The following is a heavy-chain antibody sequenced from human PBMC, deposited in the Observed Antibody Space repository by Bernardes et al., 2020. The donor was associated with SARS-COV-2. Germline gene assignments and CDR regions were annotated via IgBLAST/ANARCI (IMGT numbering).Heavy chain of an antibody. V-gene: IGHV3-30-3*01. CDR3: AREVWNSSGWSLTNYYYYGMDV. Sequence: GGSLRLSCAASGFTFSSYAMHWVRQAPGKGLEWVAVISYDGSNKYYADSVKGRFTISRDNSKNTLYLQMNSLRAEDTAVYYCAREVWNSSGWSLTNYYYYGMDVWGQGTTVTVSS. CDR2: ISYDGSNK. J-gene: IGHJ6*02. CDR1: GFTFSSYA. D-gene: IGHD6-19*01.